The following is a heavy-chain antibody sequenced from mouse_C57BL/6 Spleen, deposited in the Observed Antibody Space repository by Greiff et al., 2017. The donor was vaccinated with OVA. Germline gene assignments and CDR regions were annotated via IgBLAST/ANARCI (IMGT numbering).Heavy chain of an antibody. J-gene: IGHJ3*01. CDR1: GYTFTDYY. D-gene: IGHD2-10*02. V-gene: IGHV1-26*01. CDR2: INPNNGGT. CDR3: ARKEYGEQFAY. Sequence: EVQLQQSGPELVKPGASVKISCKASGYTFTDYYMNWVKQSHGKSLEWIGDINPNNGGTSYNQKFKGKATLTVDKSSSTAYMELRSLTSEDSAVYYCARKEYGEQFAYWGQGTLVTVSA.